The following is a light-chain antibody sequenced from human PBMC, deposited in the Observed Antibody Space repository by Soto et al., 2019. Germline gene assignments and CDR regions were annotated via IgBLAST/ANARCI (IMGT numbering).Light chain of an antibody. CDR1: QSVSSSY. CDR2: GAS. V-gene: IGKV3-20*01. Sequence: EIVLTQSPGTLSLSPGERATLSCRASQSVSSSYLAWYQQKPGQAPRLLIYGASSRATGIPDRFSGSGSGTDFTLTISRLEPEHFAVYYCQQDGSSRSFGQGTKLEIK. J-gene: IGKJ2*01. CDR3: QQDGSSRS.